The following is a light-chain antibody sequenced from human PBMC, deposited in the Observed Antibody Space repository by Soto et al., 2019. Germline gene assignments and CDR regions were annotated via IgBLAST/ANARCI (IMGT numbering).Light chain of an antibody. Sequence: QPALAQPASEAVSPRHSITISCTGTSSDLAIYNYVSWYQQQPGKAPKLMIYQVTNRPSGVSNRFSGSRSGNTASLTISGLQAEDEAEYYCSSYTDSSNYVFGTGTKVTVL. CDR3: SSYTDSSNYV. J-gene: IGLJ1*01. CDR2: QVT. CDR1: SSDLAIYNY. V-gene: IGLV2-14*01.